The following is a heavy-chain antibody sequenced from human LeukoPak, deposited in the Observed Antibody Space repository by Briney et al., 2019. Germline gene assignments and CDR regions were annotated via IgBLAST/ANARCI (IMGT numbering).Heavy chain of an antibody. CDR3: ARESWVSGNIDY. CDR1: EFSFSSNS. CDR2: ISISTRTK. Sequence: GGSLCLSCAASEFSFSSNSMNWVRQAPGKGLEWLAYISISTRTKHYGDSVKGRFSIFRDNAKNSLYLQMNSLRDEDTAVYYCARESWVSGNIDYWGQGTLVTVSS. V-gene: IGHV3-48*02. J-gene: IGHJ4*02. D-gene: IGHD3-10*01.